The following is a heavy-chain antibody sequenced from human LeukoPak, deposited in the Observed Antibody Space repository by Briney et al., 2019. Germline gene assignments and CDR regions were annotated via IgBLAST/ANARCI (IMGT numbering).Heavy chain of an antibody. CDR1: GYRFNNYW. V-gene: IGHV5-51*01. J-gene: IGHJ4*02. CDR2: TYLGDSDT. Sequence: GESLKISCKGSGYRFNNYWIAWVRQMPGKGLEWMGITYLGDSDTRYSPSFQGQVTISADKSISTAYLQWSSLKASDTAMYYCARRQGVTYDYWGQGTLVTVSS. D-gene: IGHD5-18*01. CDR3: ARRQGVTYDY.